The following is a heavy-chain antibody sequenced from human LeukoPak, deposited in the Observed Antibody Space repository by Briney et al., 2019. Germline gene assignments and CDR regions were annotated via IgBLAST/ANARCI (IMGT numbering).Heavy chain of an antibody. D-gene: IGHD3-22*01. CDR3: ARSAYYDSSGYPSPLRY. Sequence: SETLSLTCTVSGGSISSYYWSWIRQPPGKGLEWIGYIYYSGSTNYNPSLKSRVAISVDTSKNQFSLKLSSVTAADTAVYYCARSAYYDSSGYPSPLRYWGQGTLVTVSS. V-gene: IGHV4-59*01. CDR1: GGSISSYY. CDR2: IYYSGST. J-gene: IGHJ4*02.